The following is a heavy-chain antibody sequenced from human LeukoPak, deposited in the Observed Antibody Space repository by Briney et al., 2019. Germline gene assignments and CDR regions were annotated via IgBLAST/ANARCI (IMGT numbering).Heavy chain of an antibody. J-gene: IGHJ4*02. CDR2: ISYDGSNK. CDR1: GFTFSSYA. Sequence: PGGSLRLSCAASGFTFSSYAMHWVRQAPGKGLERVAVISYDGSNKYYADSVKGRFTISRDNSKNTLYLQMNSLRAEDTAVYYCARDFGYQLPSREWLNWGQGTLVTVSS. CDR3: ARDFGYQLPSREWLN. V-gene: IGHV3-30*04. D-gene: IGHD2-2*01.